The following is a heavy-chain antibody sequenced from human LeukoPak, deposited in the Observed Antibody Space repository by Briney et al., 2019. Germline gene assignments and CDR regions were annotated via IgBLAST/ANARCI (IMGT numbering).Heavy chain of an antibody. CDR1: GYSISSGYY. CDR3: AMTTTVTTFRYAFDV. D-gene: IGHD4-17*01. Sequence: SETLSLTCTVSGYSISSGYYWGWIRQPPGKGLEWIGSIYHSGSTYYNPSLKSRVAISVDTSKNHFSLKLNSVTAADTAVYYCAMTTTVTTFRYAFDVWGQGTMVTVSS. V-gene: IGHV4-38-2*02. J-gene: IGHJ3*01. CDR2: IYHSGST.